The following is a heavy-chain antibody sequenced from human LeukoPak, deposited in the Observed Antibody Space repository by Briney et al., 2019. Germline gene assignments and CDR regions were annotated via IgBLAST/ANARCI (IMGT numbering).Heavy chain of an antibody. V-gene: IGHV6-1*01. CDR1: GDSVSSNSAA. J-gene: IGHJ6*02. Sequence: SQTLSLTCAISGDSVSSNSAAWNWLRQSPSRGLEWLGRTYYRSKWYNDYAVSVKSRITINPDTSKNQFSLQLNSVTPEDTAVYYCARGSSSSWYGYYYGMDVWGQGTTVTVSS. CDR3: ARGSSSSWYGYYYGMDV. CDR2: TYYRSKWYN. D-gene: IGHD6-13*01.